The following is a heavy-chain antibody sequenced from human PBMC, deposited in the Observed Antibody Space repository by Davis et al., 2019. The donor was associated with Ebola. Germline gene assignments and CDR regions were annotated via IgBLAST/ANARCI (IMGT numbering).Heavy chain of an antibody. D-gene: IGHD4-17*01. CDR1: GGSISSYY. V-gene: IGHV4-59*01. J-gene: IGHJ4*02. CDR2: IYYSGST. CDR3: ARGSGDPVYFDY. Sequence: PSETLSLTCTVSGGSISSYYWSWIRQPPGKGLEWIGYIYYSGSTNYNPSLKSRVTISVDTSKNQFSLKLSSVTAADTAVYYCARGSGDPVYFDYWGQGTLVTVSS.